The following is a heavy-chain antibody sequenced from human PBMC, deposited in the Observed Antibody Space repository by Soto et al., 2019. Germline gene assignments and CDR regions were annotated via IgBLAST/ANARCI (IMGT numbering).Heavy chain of an antibody. J-gene: IGHJ4*02. CDR3: ASQLMITFGGVIGQIDY. CDR2: INAGNGNT. CDR1: GYTFTSYA. D-gene: IGHD3-16*02. Sequence: QVQLVQSGAEVKKPGASVKVSCKASGYTFTSYAMHWVRQAPGQRLEWMGWINAGNGNTKYSQKFQGRVTITRDTSASTAYMELSSLRSEDTAVYYCASQLMITFGGVIGQIDYWGQGTLVTVSS. V-gene: IGHV1-3*01.